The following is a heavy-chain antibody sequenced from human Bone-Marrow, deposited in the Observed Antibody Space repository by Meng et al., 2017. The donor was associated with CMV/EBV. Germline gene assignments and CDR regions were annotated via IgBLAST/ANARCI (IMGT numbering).Heavy chain of an antibody. CDR3: ARRQSIAARRFDP. CDR1: DGTFTGYY. D-gene: IGHD6-6*01. V-gene: IGHV4-34*12. CDR2: IIHSGNT. Sequence: SETLSLTCAVYDGTFTGYYWSWIRQSPGKGLEWIGEIIHSGNTNYNPSLKSRVTISLDSSKNQFSLRLASVTAADTAVYYCARRQSIAARRFDPWGLGTQVTASS. J-gene: IGHJ5*02.